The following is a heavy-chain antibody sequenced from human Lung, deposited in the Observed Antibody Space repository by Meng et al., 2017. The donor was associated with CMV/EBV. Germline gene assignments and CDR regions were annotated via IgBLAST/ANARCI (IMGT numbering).Heavy chain of an antibody. CDR1: GFRFSSYV. CDR3: ARAGYSSSWYVFDY. Sequence: GESXKISCAASGFRFSSYVMSWVRQAPGKGLEWVSGIGPSGGSTYYADSGKGRLTISRDNSKNTLYLQMNSLRAEDTAVYYCARAGYSSSWYVFDYWGQGTLVTVSS. D-gene: IGHD6-13*01. V-gene: IGHV3-23*01. J-gene: IGHJ4*02. CDR2: IGPSGGST.